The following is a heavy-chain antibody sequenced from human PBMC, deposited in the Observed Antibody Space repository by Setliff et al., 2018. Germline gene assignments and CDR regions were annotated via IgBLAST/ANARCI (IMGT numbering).Heavy chain of an antibody. V-gene: IGHV4-59*08. D-gene: IGHD6-19*01. CDR1: GDSISSHF. CDR2: VYYTGST. Sequence: SETLSLTCTVSGDSISSHFWTWIRQPPGKGLEWVGHVYYTGSTSYDASVKSRVTVSLDTSKNQFSLKLTSVTAADTAVYYCARARYSSGWYGGGGAFYYMDAWGKGTTVTVSS. J-gene: IGHJ6*03. CDR3: ARARYSSGWYGGGGAFYYMDA.